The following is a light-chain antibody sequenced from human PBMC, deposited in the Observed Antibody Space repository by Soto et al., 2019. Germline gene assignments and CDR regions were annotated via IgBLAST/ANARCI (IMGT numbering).Light chain of an antibody. CDR1: QTIMTY. CDR2: AAS. Sequence: DIQMTQSPSSLSASVGDEVTITCRASQTIMTYLNWYQLKPGKPPRLLIYAASSLQSGVPSRFSGSGSGTEFTLTISSLQPDDFATYYCQQYNSYPWTFGQGSKVDI. V-gene: IGKV1-17*01. CDR3: QQYNSYPWT. J-gene: IGKJ1*01.